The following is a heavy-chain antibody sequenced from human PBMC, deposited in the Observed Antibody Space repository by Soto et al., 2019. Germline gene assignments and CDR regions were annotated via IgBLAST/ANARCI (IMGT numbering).Heavy chain of an antibody. CDR2: ISAHNGNT. D-gene: IGHD1-1*01. CDR1: GYTFTSYG. V-gene: IGHV1-18*01. J-gene: IGHJ4*02. CDR3: ARGRYVDY. Sequence: QVHLVQSGAEVKKPGASVKVSCKASGYTFTSYGITWVRQAPGQGLEWMGWISAHNGNTDYAQKLQGRVIVTRDTSASTAYMELRSLRSDDTAVYYCARGRYVDYWGQGALVTVSS.